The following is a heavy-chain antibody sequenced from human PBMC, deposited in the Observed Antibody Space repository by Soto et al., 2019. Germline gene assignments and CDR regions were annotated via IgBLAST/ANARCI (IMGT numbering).Heavy chain of an antibody. V-gene: IGHV1-18*01. CDR3: ARDTGSGRGYYYYYYMDV. CDR2: ISAYNGNT. D-gene: IGHD3-10*01. CDR1: GYTFTSYG. Sequence: ASVKVSCKASGYTFTSYGISWVRQAPGQGLEWMGWISAYNGNTNYAQKLQGRVTMTTDTSTSTAYMELRSLRSDDTAVYYCARDTGSGRGYYYYYYMDVWGKGTTVTVSS. J-gene: IGHJ6*03.